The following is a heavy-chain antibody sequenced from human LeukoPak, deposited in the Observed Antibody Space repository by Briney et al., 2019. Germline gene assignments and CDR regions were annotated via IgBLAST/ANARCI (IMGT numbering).Heavy chain of an antibody. D-gene: IGHD6-19*01. CDR2: ISTSKGNT. J-gene: IGHJ6*02. CDR1: GYIFTRHD. V-gene: IGHV1-8*01. CDR3: ARGGYSSGWINYYYYGMDV. Sequence: ASVKVSCKASGYIFTRHDISWVRQAPGQGLEWMGWISTSKGNTRYSEKVQGRVTMTRNTSISTAYMELSSLRSEDTAVYYCARGGYSSGWINYYYYGMDVWGQGTTVTVSS.